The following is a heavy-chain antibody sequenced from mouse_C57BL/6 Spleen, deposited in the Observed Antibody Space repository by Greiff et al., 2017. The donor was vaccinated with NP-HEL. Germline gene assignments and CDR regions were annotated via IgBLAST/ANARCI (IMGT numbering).Heavy chain of an antibody. D-gene: IGHD2-4*01. J-gene: IGHJ3*01. V-gene: IGHV1-80*01. CDR1: GYAFSSYW. CDR2: IYPGDGDT. Sequence: VQLQESGAELVKPGASVKISCKASGYAFSSYWMNWVKQRPGKGLEWIGQIYPGDGDTNYNGKFKGKATLTADKSSSTAYMQLSSLTSEDSAVYFGARDTDYDVGFAYWGQGTLVTVSA. CDR3: ARDTDYDVGFAY.